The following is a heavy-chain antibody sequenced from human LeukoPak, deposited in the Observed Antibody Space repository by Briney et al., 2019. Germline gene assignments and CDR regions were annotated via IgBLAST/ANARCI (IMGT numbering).Heavy chain of an antibody. CDR1: GFTFSSYS. V-gene: IGHV3-7*03. J-gene: IGHJ4*02. Sequence: GGSLRLSCAASGFTFSSYSMNWVRQAPGKGLEWVANIKQDGSERNYVDSVKGRSTISRDNAKNSLFLQMNSLRVEDTAVYYCARGGTRGYSPVDYWGQGILVTVSS. CDR3: ARGGTRGYSPVDY. D-gene: IGHD5-18*01. CDR2: IKQDGSER.